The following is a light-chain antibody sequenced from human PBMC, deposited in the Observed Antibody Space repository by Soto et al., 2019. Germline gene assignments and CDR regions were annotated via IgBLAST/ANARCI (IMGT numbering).Light chain of an antibody. J-gene: IGKJ4*01. V-gene: IGKV1-12*01. CDR2: AAS. Sequence: DIQMTQSPSSVSASVGDRFTITRRARQGISTWLAWYQQKPGKAPKLLIYAASSLQSGVPSRFSGRGSGTEFTLTISSLQPEDFATYYCQQADSFPRTVGGETKVDIK. CDR1: QGISTW. CDR3: QQADSFPRT.